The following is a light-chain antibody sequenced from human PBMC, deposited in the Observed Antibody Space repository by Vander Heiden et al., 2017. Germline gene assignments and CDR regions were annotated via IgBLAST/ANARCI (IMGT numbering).Light chain of an antibody. Sequence: QSVLTQPPSVSGAPGQRVTISCTGSSSNIGAGYDVHWYQQVPGTAPKLLIYGNSNRPSGVPDRFSGSKSGTSASLAITGLQAEDEADYYCQSSDSSRRGVVFGGGTKLTVL. J-gene: IGLJ2*01. CDR3: QSSDSSRRGVV. CDR2: GNS. CDR1: SSNIGAGYD. V-gene: IGLV1-40*01.